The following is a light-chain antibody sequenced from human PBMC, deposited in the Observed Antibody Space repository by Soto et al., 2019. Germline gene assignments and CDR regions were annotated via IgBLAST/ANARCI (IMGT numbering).Light chain of an antibody. J-gene: IGKJ3*01. V-gene: IGKV2-28*01. CDR2: LGS. Sequence: DIVMTPSPLSLPVTPGEPASISCRSSQSLLHSNGYNYLDWYLQKPGQSPQLLIYLGSNRASGVPEMFSGSGSGTDFTLKISRVDSEDVGFYYCMQALQTPRTFGPGTKVDIK. CDR3: MQALQTPRT. CDR1: QSLLHSNGYNY.